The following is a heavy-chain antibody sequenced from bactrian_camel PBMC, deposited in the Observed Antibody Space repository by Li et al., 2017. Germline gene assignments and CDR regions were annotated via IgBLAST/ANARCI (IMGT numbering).Heavy chain of an antibody. Sequence: HVQLVESGGGSVQAGGSLRLSCRAPGYRYSSYCMGWFRQAPGKEREVVATIDSTDRIMYADSVKGRFTISEDDVEHIAYLQMNSLEPDDTAIYYCTPVLILKDGYCYKADNYWGQGTQVTVS. D-gene: IGHD3*01. CDR3: TPVLILKDGYCYKADNY. J-gene: IGHJ4*01. V-gene: IGHV3S53*01. CDR1: GYRYSSYC. CDR2: IDSTDRI.